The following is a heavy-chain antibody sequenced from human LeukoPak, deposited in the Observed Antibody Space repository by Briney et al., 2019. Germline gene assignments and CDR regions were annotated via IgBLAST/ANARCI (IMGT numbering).Heavy chain of an antibody. CDR2: IFHSGNT. D-gene: IGHD1-26*01. CDR1: GYSISSGYY. J-gene: IGHJ4*02. V-gene: IGHV4-38-2*01. CDR3: ATGWILGATLTY. Sequence: PSETLSLTCAVSGYSISSGYYWGRIRQPPGKGLEWIGTIFHSGNTYYNPSLKSRVTISVDTSKNQFSLKLSSVTAADTAVYYCATGWILGATLTYWGQGTLVTVSS.